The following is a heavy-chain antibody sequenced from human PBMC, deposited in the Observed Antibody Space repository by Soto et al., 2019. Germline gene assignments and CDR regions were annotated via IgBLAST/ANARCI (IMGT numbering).Heavy chain of an antibody. CDR3: TIDYDFNWFDP. D-gene: IGHD3-3*01. V-gene: IGHV3-23*01. CDR2: ISGSGDAT. Sequence: GSLRLSCAASGFTFRYHAMSWVRQAPEKGLEWVSAISGSGDATYHADSVKGRFSISRDNSNNTLYLQMNSLRAEDTAVYYCTIDYDFNWFDPWGQGTLVTVSS. J-gene: IGHJ5*02. CDR1: GFTFRYHA.